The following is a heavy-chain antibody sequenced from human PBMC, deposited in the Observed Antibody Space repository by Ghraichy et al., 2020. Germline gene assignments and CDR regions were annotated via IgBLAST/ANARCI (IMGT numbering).Heavy chain of an antibody. CDR2: ISSSSDYM. CDR1: GFTFSSYT. Sequence: GGSLRLSCAASGFTFSSYTMHWVRQPPGKGLEWVSSISSSSDYMYYADSVKGRFTISRDNAKNSLYLQMDSLRAEDTAVYYCARRREGYFDYWGQGTLVTVSS. V-gene: IGHV3-21*01. CDR3: ARRREGYFDY. J-gene: IGHJ4*02. D-gene: IGHD5-24*01.